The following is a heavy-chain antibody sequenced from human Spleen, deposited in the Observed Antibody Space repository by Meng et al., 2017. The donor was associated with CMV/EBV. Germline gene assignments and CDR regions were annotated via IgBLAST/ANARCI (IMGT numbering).Heavy chain of an antibody. J-gene: IGHJ4*02. CDR2: IGSSSNYI. D-gene: IGHD3-3*01. CDR3: AMGYNLEWLTNSGY. V-gene: IGHV3-21*01. CDR1: GFTFSNYP. Sequence: GESLKISCAASGFTFSNYPMNWVRQAPGKGLEWVSTIGSSSNYIYYADSLKGRFTISRDNAKNSLYLQMNSLRAEDTAVYYCAMGYNLEWLTNSGYWGQGTLVTVSS.